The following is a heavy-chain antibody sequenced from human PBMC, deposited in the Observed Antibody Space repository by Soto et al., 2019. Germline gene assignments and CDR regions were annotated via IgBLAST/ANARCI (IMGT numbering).Heavy chain of an antibody. CDR3: ARDMVVGRGGYKTGSGY. Sequence: QVQLVQSGTEAKKPGASVKVPCKASGYTFAIYDLSWVRQAPGQGLEWMGWISAYNGDTNYAQKFQGRVTMTTDTTTRTAYMELRSLRSDDTAVYYCARDMVVGRGGYKTGSGYWGQGTLVTVSS. CDR1: GYTFAIYD. CDR2: ISAYNGDT. V-gene: IGHV1-18*01. J-gene: IGHJ4*02. D-gene: IGHD5-18*01.